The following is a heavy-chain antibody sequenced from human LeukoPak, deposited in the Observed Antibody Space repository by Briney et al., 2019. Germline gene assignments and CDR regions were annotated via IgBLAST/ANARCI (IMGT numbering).Heavy chain of an antibody. J-gene: IGHJ4*02. V-gene: IGHV4-38-2*01. D-gene: IGHD3-22*01. CDR1: GYSISSGYY. CDR2: IYHSGST. CDR3: ARHKYYDSSFDY. Sequence: SETLSLTCAVSGYSISSGYYWGWIRQPPGKGLEWIGSIYHSGSTYYNPPLKSRVTIAVDTSKNHFSLKLSSVTAADTAVYYCARHKYYDSSFDYWGQGTLVTVSS.